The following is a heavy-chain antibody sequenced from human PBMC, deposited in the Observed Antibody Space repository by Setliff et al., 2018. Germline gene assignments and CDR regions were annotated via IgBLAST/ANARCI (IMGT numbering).Heavy chain of an antibody. Sequence: SVKVSCKASGGTFSSYAISWVRQAPGQGLEWMGGIIPIFGTANYAQKFQGRVTMTRDTSISTAYMELSRLRSDDTAVYYCARHQNPNYYDSSGYSGHFQHWGQGTLVTVSS. CDR3: ARHQNPNYYDSSGYSGHFQH. CDR2: IIPIFGTA. CDR1: GGTFSSYA. V-gene: IGHV1-69*05. D-gene: IGHD3-22*01. J-gene: IGHJ1*01.